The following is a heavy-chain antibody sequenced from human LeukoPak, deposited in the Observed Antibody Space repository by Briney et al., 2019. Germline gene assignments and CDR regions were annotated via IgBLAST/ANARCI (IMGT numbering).Heavy chain of an antibody. D-gene: IGHD4-11*01. CDR1: GSSVNSHQ. CDR3: ARGVLTTVSYYMDV. V-gene: IGHV4-59*02. Sequence: SETLSLPRSVSGSSVNSHQWSWIRQPPGKGLEWIGYIYYSGSTNYNPSLKSRFTISIGTSNNRFSLKLSSVTAADTAVYYCARGVLTTVSYYMDVWGNGTTVTVSS. J-gene: IGHJ6*03. CDR2: IYYSGST.